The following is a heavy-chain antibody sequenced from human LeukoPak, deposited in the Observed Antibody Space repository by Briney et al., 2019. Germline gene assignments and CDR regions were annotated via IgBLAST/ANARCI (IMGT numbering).Heavy chain of an antibody. CDR3: ARGPPYAFDI. CDR1: GGSISSSSYY. CDR2: IYYSATP. V-gene: IGHV4-39*07. Sequence: SETRSLTCTVSGGSISSSSYYWGWIRQPPGKGLDGIGSIYYSATPYYNPPLKSRVTISVDTSTNQFSLKLSSVTAADTAVYYCARGPPYAFDIWGQGTMVTVSS. J-gene: IGHJ3*02.